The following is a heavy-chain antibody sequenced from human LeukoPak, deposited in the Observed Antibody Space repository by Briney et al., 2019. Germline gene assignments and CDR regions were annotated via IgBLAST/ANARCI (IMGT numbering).Heavy chain of an antibody. V-gene: IGHV3-23*01. CDR2: IPGSSDNT. CDR1: GFTFSGYV. CDR3: ARRGGSNGWGDFDI. Sequence: AGGSLRLSCAASGFTFSGYVMNWVRQAPGKGLAWVSSIPGSSDNTYYADSVKGRFTISRDNSRSTLYLQMNSLSREDTALYYCARRGGSNGWGDFDIWGQGTMVTVSS. D-gene: IGHD6-19*01. J-gene: IGHJ3*02.